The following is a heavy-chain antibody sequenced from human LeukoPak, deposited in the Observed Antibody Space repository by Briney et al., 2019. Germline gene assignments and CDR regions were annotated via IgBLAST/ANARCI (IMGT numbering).Heavy chain of an antibody. D-gene: IGHD6-13*01. V-gene: IGHV3-21*01. CDR1: GFRFSNYD. CDR2: ISTSSSYI. J-gene: IGHJ4*02. CDR3: ARGSSNVAASDTNFDY. Sequence: PGGSLRLSCTVSGFRFSNYDMNWVRQAPGKGLEWVSFISTSSSYIYFADSVKGRFSISRDNARNSLYLQMNSLRAEDTAVYYCARGSSNVAASDTNFDYWGQGTLVTVSS.